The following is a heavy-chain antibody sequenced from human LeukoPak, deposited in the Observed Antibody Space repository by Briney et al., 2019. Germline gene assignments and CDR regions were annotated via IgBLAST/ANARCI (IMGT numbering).Heavy chain of an antibody. CDR3: AKGLSIAAAGTRYHFDY. J-gene: IGHJ4*02. D-gene: IGHD6-13*01. Sequence: GGSLRLFCAASGFTFSSYAMSWVRQAPGKGLEWVSAISGSGDSTFYADSVKGRFTISRDNSKNTLYLQMNSLRAEDTAVYYCAKGLSIAAAGTRYHFDYWGQGTLVTVSS. CDR2: ISGSGDST. V-gene: IGHV3-23*01. CDR1: GFTFSSYA.